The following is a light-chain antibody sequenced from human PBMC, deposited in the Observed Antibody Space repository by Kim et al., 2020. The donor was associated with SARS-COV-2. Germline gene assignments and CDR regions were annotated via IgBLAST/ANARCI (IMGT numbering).Light chain of an antibody. CDR3: QQRSNLPLT. Sequence: LSPGDVATLACQASQRVSSSLGWYEQKPGQAPRLLIYDASNRATGIPARFIGSGSGTDFTLTLSSLEPEDFVVYYCQQRSNLPLTFGGGTKVDI. CDR1: QRVSSS. J-gene: IGKJ4*01. V-gene: IGKV3-11*01. CDR2: DAS.